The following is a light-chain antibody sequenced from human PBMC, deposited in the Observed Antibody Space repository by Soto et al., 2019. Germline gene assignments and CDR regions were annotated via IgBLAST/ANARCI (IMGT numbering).Light chain of an antibody. Sequence: IVLTQSPATLSLSPGERATLSCRASQSVSSYLAWYQQKPGQAPRLLIYGASSRATGIPDRFSGSGSGTDFTLTICRLEPEDFAVYYCQQYGSSPKTFGQGTKV. J-gene: IGKJ1*01. CDR3: QQYGSSPKT. V-gene: IGKV3-20*01. CDR1: QSVSSY. CDR2: GAS.